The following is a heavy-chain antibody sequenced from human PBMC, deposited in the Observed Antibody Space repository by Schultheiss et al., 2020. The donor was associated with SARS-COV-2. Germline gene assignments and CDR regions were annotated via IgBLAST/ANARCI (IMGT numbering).Heavy chain of an antibody. CDR1: GFTFSSYW. V-gene: IGHV3-74*01. J-gene: IGHJ5*02. CDR3: ARLYSSGWYGAGENWFDP. Sequence: GGSLRLSCAASGFTFSSYWMHWVRQAPGKGLVWVSRINSDGSSTSYADSVKGRFTISRDNAKNTQYLQMNSLRAEDTAVYYCARLYSSGWYGAGENWFDPWGQGTLVTVSS. CDR2: INSDGSST. D-gene: IGHD6-19*01.